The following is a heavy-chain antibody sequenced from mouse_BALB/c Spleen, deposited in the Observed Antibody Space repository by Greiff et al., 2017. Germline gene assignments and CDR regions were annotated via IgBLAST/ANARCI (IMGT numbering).Heavy chain of an antibody. J-gene: IGHJ4*01. Sequence: EVQRVESGGGLVKPGGSLKLSCAASGFTFSSYAMSWVRQTPEKRLEWVASISSGGSTYYPDSVKGRFTISRDNARNILYLQMSSLRSEDTAMYYCARGLSTMITTGAMDYWGQGTSVTVSS. CDR2: ISSGGST. CDR3: ARGLSTMITTGAMDY. D-gene: IGHD2-4*01. V-gene: IGHV5-6-5*01. CDR1: GFTFSSYA.